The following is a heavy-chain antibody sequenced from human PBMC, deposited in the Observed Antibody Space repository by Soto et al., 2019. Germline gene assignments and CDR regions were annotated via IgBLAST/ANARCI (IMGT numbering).Heavy chain of an antibody. CDR1: GFTFSSYA. CDR3: ARGVEQQLVPFDY. CDR2: ISYDGSNK. D-gene: IGHD6-13*01. Sequence: VGSLRLSCAASGFTFSSYAMHWVRQAPGKGLEWVAVISYDGSNKYYADSVKGRFTISRDNSKNTLYLQMNSMRAEDTAVYYCARGVEQQLVPFDYWGQGTLVTVSS. V-gene: IGHV3-30-3*01. J-gene: IGHJ4*02.